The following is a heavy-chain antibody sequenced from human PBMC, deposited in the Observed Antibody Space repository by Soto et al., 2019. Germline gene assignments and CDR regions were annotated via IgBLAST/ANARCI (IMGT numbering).Heavy chain of an antibody. CDR3: ARDRVQMVDGLDV. CDR2: IWYDGINK. CDR1: GFTFSNNG. V-gene: IGHV3-33*01. J-gene: IGHJ6*02. Sequence: VRLVESGGGVVQPGRSLRLSCAASGFTFSNNGMHWVRQAPGKGLEWVAVIWYDGINKYYADSVKGRFIISRDNSKNTVYLQMNSLRAEDTAVYYCARDRVQMVDGLDVWGQGTTVTVSS. D-gene: IGHD2-15*01.